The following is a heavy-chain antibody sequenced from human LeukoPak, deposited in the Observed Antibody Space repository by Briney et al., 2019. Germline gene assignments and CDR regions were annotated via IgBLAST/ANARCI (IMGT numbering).Heavy chain of an antibody. Sequence: SETLSLTCTVSGGSINNRSYYWGWIRRPPGKGLEWIGSIYYSGSTNYNPYLKSRVTISVDTSKNQFSLKLSSVTAADTAVYYSARDGYKFYYYYGMDVWGQGTTVTVSS. CDR1: GGSINNRSYY. CDR3: ARDGYKFYYYYGMDV. D-gene: IGHD5-24*01. CDR2: IYYSGST. V-gene: IGHV4-39*01. J-gene: IGHJ6*02.